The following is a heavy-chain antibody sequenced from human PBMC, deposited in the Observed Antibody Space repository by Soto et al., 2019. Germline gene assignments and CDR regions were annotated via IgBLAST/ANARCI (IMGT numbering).Heavy chain of an antibody. V-gene: IGHV1-8*01. CDR3: ARELRSRGLQWLVLKRNDWFDP. CDR1: GYTFTSYD. Sequence: QVQLVQSGAEVKKPGASVKVSCKASGYTFTSYDINWVRQATGQGLEWMGWMNPNSGNTGYAQKFQGSVTMTRNTSITTAYMELSSLRSEDTAVYYCARELRSRGLQWLVLKRNDWFDPWGQGTLVTVSS. D-gene: IGHD6-19*01. CDR2: MNPNSGNT. J-gene: IGHJ5*02.